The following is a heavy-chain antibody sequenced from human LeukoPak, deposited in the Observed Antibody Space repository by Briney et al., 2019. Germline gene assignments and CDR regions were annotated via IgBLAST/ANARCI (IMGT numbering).Heavy chain of an antibody. CDR3: ARSRNYDFWSGPEGVYFDY. J-gene: IGHJ4*02. Sequence: GASVKVSCKASGYTFTSYGISWARQAPGQGLEWMGWISAYNGNTNYAQKLQGRVTMTTDTSTSTAYMELRSLRSDDTAVYYCARSRNYDFWSGPEGVYFDYWGQGTLVTVSS. CDR2: ISAYNGNT. D-gene: IGHD3-3*01. V-gene: IGHV1-18*01. CDR1: GYTFTSYG.